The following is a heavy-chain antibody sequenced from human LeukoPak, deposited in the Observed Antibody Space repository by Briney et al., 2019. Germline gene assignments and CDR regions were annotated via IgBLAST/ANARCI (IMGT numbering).Heavy chain of an antibody. Sequence: GGSLRLSCAASGFTFSSYEMNWVRQTPGKGLEWVSSISSSSGYIYYADSVKGRFTISRDNAKNSLYLQMNSLRAEDTAVYYCARVARYTWYYYYYYMDVWGKGTTVTISS. CDR1: GFTFSSYE. D-gene: IGHD1-14*01. CDR3: ARVARYTWYYYYYYMDV. J-gene: IGHJ6*03. CDR2: ISSSSGYI. V-gene: IGHV3-21*04.